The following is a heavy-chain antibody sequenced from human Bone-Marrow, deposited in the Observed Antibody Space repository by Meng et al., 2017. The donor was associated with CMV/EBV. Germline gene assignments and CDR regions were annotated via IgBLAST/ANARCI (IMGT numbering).Heavy chain of an antibody. D-gene: IGHD5-24*01. Sequence: GVGLVRPRDSIRISWVRSGFSFSAYRMSWVRQAPGKGLEWVSSITRSGNYIYYADSVEGRFTISRDNAKKSLFLQMDSLRVEDTAVYYCVTGGNLEIFRFWGQGTRVTVSS. CDR2: ITRSGNYI. V-gene: IGHV3-21*01. CDR3: VTGGNLEIFRF. CDR1: GFSFSAYR. J-gene: IGHJ4*02.